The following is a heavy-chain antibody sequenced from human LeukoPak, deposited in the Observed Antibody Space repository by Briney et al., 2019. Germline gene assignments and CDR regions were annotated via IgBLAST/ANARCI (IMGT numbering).Heavy chain of an antibody. CDR2: IWYDGSNK. V-gene: IGHV3-33*01. CDR3: ARGAHWRLWFGPTFDY. CDR1: GFTFSSYG. Sequence: GGSLRLSCAASGFTFSSYGMHWVRQAPGKGLEWVAVIWYDGSNKYYADSVKGRFTISRDNSKNTLYLQMNSLRAEDTAVYYCARGAHWRLWFGPTFDYWGQGTLVTVSS. D-gene: IGHD3-10*01. J-gene: IGHJ4*02.